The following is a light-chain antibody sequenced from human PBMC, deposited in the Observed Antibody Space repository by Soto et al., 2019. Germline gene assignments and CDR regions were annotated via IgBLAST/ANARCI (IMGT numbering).Light chain of an antibody. J-gene: IGLJ1*01. CDR1: SSDIGGYNY. Sequence: QSALTQPASASGSPGQSITISCTGTSSDIGGYNYVSWYQQHPGKVPKLMIFEVSNRPSGVSYRFSGSKSGNTASLTISGLQAEDEADYYCSSYTGSSTLYVFGTGTKLTVL. CDR2: EVS. V-gene: IGLV2-14*01. CDR3: SSYTGSSTLYV.